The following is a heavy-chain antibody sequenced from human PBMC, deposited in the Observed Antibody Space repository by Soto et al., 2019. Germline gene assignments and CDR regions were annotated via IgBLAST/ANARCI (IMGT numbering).Heavy chain of an antibody. CDR2: INEDGSQK. CDR1: GMTFSRHW. D-gene: IGHD1-26*01. CDR3: TIRQSDIKYYAGFAY. V-gene: IGHV3-7*03. Sequence: EVQLVESGGGLVQPGGSVRLACAASGMTFSRHWMTWVRQVPGKGPEWVANINEDGSQKFYVDSVKGRFTISRDNAKNSLFLQMSDRTAGRTSMYYCTIRQSDIKYYAGFAYSGQGARVAVSS. J-gene: IGHJ4*02.